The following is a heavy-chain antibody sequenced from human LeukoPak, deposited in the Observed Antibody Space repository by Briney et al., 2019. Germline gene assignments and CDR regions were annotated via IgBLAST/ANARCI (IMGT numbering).Heavy chain of an antibody. CDR2: IIPIFGTA. V-gene: IGHV1-69*13. Sequence: ASVKVSCKASGGTFSSYAISWVRQAPGQGLEWMGGIIPIFGTANYAQKFQGRVTITADESTSTAYMELSSLRSEDTAVYYCARGARMEWLLVVFGYYYYGMDVWGQGTTVTVSS. CDR3: ARGARMEWLLVVFGYYYYGMDV. CDR1: GGTFSSYA. D-gene: IGHD3-3*01. J-gene: IGHJ6*02.